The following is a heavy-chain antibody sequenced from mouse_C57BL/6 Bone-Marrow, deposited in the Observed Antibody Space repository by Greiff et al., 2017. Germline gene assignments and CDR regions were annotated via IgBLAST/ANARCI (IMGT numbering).Heavy chain of an antibody. D-gene: IGHD2-4*01. J-gene: IGHJ1*03. CDR2: IDPSDSYT. V-gene: IGHV1-69*01. CDR1: GYTFTSYW. Sequence: QVQLQQPGAELVMPGASVKLSCKASGYTFTSYWMHWVKQRPGQGLEWIGEIDPSDSYTNYNQKFKGKSTLTVDKSSSTAYMQLSSLTSEDSAVYYCARRGHYDYYWYFDVWGTGTTVTVSS. CDR3: ARRGHYDYYWYFDV.